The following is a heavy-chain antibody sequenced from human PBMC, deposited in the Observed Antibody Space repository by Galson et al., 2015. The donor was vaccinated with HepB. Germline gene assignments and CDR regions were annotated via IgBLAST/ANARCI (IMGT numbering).Heavy chain of an antibody. V-gene: IGHV3-21*01. CDR3: ARDIQERRFLEWSLYYYYGMDV. CDR2: ISSSSSYI. D-gene: IGHD3-3*01. Sequence: SLRLSCAASGFTFSSYSMNWVRQAPGKGLEWVSSISSSSSYIYYADSVKGRFTTSRDNAKNSLYLQMNSLRAEDTAVYYCARDIQERRFLEWSLYYYYGMDVWGQGTTVTVSS. J-gene: IGHJ6*02. CDR1: GFTFSSYS.